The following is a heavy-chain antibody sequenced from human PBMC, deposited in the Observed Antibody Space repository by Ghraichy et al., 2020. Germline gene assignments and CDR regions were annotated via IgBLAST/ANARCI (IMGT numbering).Heavy chain of an antibody. Sequence: SAKVSCKASGGTFSSYAISWVRQAPGQGLEWMGGIIPIFGTANYAQKFQGRVTITADESTSTAYMELSSLRSEDTAVYYCARDRDWNYGNYYYGMDVWGQGTTVTVSS. CDR1: GGTFSSYA. J-gene: IGHJ6*02. CDR2: IIPIFGTA. D-gene: IGHD1-7*01. V-gene: IGHV1-69*13. CDR3: ARDRDWNYGNYYYGMDV.